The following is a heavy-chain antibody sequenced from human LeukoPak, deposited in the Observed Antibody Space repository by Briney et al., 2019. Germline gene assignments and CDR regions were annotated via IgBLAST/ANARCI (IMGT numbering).Heavy chain of an antibody. CDR2: ISAYNGNT. CDR3: ARDLGAIVGATSFDY. CDR1: GYTFTSYG. D-gene: IGHD1-26*01. Sequence: ASVKVSCKASGYTFTSYGISWVRQAPGQGLEWMGWISAYNGNTNYAQKLQGRVTMTTDTSTSTAYMELRSLRSDDTAVYYCARDLGAIVGATSFDYWGQGTLVTVSS. J-gene: IGHJ4*02. V-gene: IGHV1-18*01.